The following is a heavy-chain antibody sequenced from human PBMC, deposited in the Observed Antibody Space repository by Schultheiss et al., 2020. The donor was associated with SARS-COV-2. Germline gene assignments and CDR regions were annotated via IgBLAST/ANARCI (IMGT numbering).Heavy chain of an antibody. D-gene: IGHD6-13*01. J-gene: IGHJ5*02. CDR1: GGTFSSYA. CDR2: IIPIFGTA. Sequence: SVKVSCKASGGTFSSYAISWVRQAPGQGLEWMGGIIPIFGTANYAQKFQGRVTITADESTSTAYMELSSLRSEDTAVYYCAGIAAADGNWFDPWGQGTLVTVSS. V-gene: IGHV1-69*13. CDR3: AGIAAADGNWFDP.